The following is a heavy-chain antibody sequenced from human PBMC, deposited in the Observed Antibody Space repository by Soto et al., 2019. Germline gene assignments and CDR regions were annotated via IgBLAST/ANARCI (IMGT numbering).Heavy chain of an antibody. Sequence: EVQLLESGGGLVQPGGSLRLSCAASGFTFSSYAMNWVRQAPGKGLEWVSHISGNGGSTYYADSVKGRFTISRDNSKNTLYLQMNSRRAEDTAVYYCAKEKIVAAKSYGMDVWGQGTTVTVSS. D-gene: IGHD2-15*01. J-gene: IGHJ6*02. V-gene: IGHV3-23*01. CDR2: ISGNGGST. CDR1: GFTFSSYA. CDR3: AKEKIVAAKSYGMDV.